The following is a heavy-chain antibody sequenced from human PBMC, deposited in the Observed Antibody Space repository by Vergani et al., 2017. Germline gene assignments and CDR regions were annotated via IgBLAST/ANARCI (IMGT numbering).Heavy chain of an antibody. CDR2: VLFDGSNE. Sequence: QVQLVQSGGGVVQPGGSLRLSCVASGFTFNRYGMQWVRQAPGKGLDWVAYVLFDGSNEYYADSVKGRFIVSRDNSNDALYLKMNSLRTDDTAVYYCARDLAYGHEGSCALWGQGSVVTVSS. CDR3: ARDLAYGHEGSCAL. J-gene: IGHJ4*02. D-gene: IGHD2-15*01. V-gene: IGHV3-30*02. CDR1: GFTFNRYG.